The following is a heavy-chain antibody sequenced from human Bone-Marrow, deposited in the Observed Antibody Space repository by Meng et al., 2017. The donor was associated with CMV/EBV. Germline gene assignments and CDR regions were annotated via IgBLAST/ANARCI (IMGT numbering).Heavy chain of an antibody. CDR1: GFTFGTYS. V-gene: IGHV3-48*04. CDR3: ARDFYCSSTSCYFHYYYYYGMDV. J-gene: IGHJ6*02. D-gene: IGHD2-2*01. CDR2: VSDISSTK. Sequence: GGSLRLSCAASGFTFGTYSMNWVRQAPGKGLEWVAYVSDISSTKYYGDSVRGRFSISRDNAKNSLYLQMSSLRAEDTAVYYCARDFYCSSTSCYFHYYYYYGMDVWGQGTTVTVSS.